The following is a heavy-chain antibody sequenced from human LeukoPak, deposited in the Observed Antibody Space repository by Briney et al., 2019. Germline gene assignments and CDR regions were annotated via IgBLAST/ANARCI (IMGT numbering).Heavy chain of an antibody. CDR1: GGSISSYY. CDR3: ARGEPHYNWNDRKAFDI. Sequence: SETLSLTCTVSGGSISSYYWSWIRQPAGKGLEWIGRIYTSGSTNYNPSLKSRVTMSVDTSKNQFSLELSSVTAADTAVYYCARGEPHYNWNDRKAFDIWGQGTMVTVSS. J-gene: IGHJ3*02. V-gene: IGHV4-4*07. D-gene: IGHD1-20*01. CDR2: IYTSGST.